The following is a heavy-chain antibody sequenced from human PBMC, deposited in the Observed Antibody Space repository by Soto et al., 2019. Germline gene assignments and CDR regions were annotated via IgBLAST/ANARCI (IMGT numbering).Heavy chain of an antibody. CDR2: ISYDGSNK. CDR1: GFTFSSYG. CDR3: SAWNCDEVPKCWFDP. Sequence: PGGSLRLSCAASGFTFSSYGMHWVRQAPGKGLEWVAVISYDGSNKYYADSVKGRFTISRDNSKNTLYLQMNSLRAEDTAVYYCSAWNCDEVPKCWFDPWGQGTLVTVSS. V-gene: IGHV3-30*03. J-gene: IGHJ5*02. D-gene: IGHD1-7*01.